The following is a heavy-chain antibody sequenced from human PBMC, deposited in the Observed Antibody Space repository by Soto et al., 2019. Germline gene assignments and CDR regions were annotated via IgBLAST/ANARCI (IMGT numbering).Heavy chain of an antibody. CDR2: IIPIFGTA. Sequence: SYAISWVRQATGQGLEWMGGIIPIFGTANYAQKFQGRVTITADESTSTAYMELSSLRSEDTAVYYCARVFGSGSRRYYFDYWGQGTLVTSPQ. CDR3: ARVFGSGSRRYYFDY. V-gene: IGHV1-69*01. D-gene: IGHD3-10*01. J-gene: IGHJ4*02. CDR1: SYA.